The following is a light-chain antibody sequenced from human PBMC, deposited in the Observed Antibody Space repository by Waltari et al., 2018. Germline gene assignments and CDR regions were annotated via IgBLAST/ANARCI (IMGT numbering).Light chain of an antibody. CDR3: QQSFISPWT. J-gene: IGKJ1*01. CDR1: QTINSF. V-gene: IGKV1-39*01. CDR2: SES. Sequence: DIQLTQSPSSLSASIVTRVTITCRSSQTINSFLNWYQQRPGKAPSLLIYSESSRQSGVPSRFSGRGSGTDFTLTISGLQPEDFASYYCQQSFISPWTFGQGTRVEIK.